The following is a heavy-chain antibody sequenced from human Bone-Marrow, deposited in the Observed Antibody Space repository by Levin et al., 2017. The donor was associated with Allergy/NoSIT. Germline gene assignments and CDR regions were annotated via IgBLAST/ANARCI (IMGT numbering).Heavy chain of an antibody. V-gene: IGHV3-33*01. CDR1: GFSFSSHG. CDR2: IWSDGSRK. Sequence: GGSLRLSCAVSGFSFSSHGMHWVRQAPGKGLEWVAVIWSDGSRKYYARSVEGRFTISRDISKNTLNLHMDNLTAEDTGVYFCARDQGDTWYPYFDYWGQGTLVTVSS. CDR3: ARDQGDTWYPYFDY. J-gene: IGHJ4*02. D-gene: IGHD6-13*01.